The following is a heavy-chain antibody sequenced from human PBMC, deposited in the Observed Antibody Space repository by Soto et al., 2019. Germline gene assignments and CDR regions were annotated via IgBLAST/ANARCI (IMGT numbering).Heavy chain of an antibody. Sequence: QVPLVQSGAEVKKPGASVKVSCKASGYTFTSYAMHWVRQAPGQRLEWMGWINAGNGNTKYSQKFQGRVTITRDTSASTAYMELSSLRSEDTAVYYCARSLITIFGVVRYNWFDPWGQGTLVTVSS. CDR1: GYTFTSYA. CDR3: ARSLITIFGVVRYNWFDP. J-gene: IGHJ5*02. V-gene: IGHV1-3*01. D-gene: IGHD3-3*01. CDR2: INAGNGNT.